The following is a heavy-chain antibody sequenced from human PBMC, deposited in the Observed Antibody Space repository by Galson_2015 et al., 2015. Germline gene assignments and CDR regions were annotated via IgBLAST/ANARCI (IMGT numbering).Heavy chain of an antibody. Sequence: SLRLSCAASGFTFSDYYMSWIRQAPGRGLEWLSYISTSGSTIYYADSVKGRFTVSRDNAKNSLYLQMNSLRAEDTAVYYCARDRNGDYYDSSGYPDSWGQGTLVTVSS. CDR1: GFTFSDYY. CDR2: ISTSGSTI. CDR3: ARDRNGDYYDSSGYPDS. D-gene: IGHD3-22*01. V-gene: IGHV3-11*01. J-gene: IGHJ4*02.